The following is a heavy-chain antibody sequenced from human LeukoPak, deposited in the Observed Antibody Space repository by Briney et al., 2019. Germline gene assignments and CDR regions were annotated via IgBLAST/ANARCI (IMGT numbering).Heavy chain of an antibody. CDR1: GGTFSSYA. CDR2: ISGNNGNT. CDR3: ARGGRDSSSWFFDY. J-gene: IGHJ4*01. V-gene: IGHV1-18*01. Sequence: ASVKVSCKASGGTFSSYAISWVRQAPGQGLEWMTWISGNNGNTDFAKNFQGRVTMTTDTSTTTVYMELRSLKSDDTAVYFCARGGRDSSSWFFDYWGQEPWSPSP. D-gene: IGHD6-13*01.